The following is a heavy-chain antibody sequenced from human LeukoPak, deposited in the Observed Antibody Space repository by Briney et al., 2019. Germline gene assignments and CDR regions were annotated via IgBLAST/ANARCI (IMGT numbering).Heavy chain of an antibody. D-gene: IGHD4-17*01. V-gene: IGHV3-48*04. CDR3: ARVGGWLARDYADV. J-gene: IGHJ6*02. CDR1: GFTFSSYG. CDR2: ISSSGSTI. Sequence: GRSLRLSCAASGFTFSSYGMHWIRQAPGKGLEWVSYISSSGSTIYYADSVKGRFTISRDNAKNSLYLQMNSLRAEDTAVYYCARVGGWLARDYADVWGQGTTVTVSS.